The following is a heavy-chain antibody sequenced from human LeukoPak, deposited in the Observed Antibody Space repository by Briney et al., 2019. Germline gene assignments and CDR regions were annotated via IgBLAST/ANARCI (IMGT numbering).Heavy chain of an antibody. Sequence: PGGSLRLSCAASGFTFSRYSMNWVRQAPGKGLEWVSSMSSSSSYIYYADSVKGRFTISRDNANNSLYLQMNSLRAEDTAVYYCARGDILTGYYPFDSWGQGTQVTVSS. D-gene: IGHD3-9*01. CDR2: MSSSSSYI. CDR3: ARGDILTGYYPFDS. V-gene: IGHV3-21*01. J-gene: IGHJ4*02. CDR1: GFTFSRYS.